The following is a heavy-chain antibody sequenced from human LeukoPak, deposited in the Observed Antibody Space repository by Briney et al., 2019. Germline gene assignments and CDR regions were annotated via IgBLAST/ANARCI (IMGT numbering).Heavy chain of an antibody. J-gene: IGHJ4*02. CDR3: AKYFSTSASRNFDS. Sequence: GGSLRLSCVASGFSFSGYAMSWVRQAPGKGLEWDSAIGSGGSDTHYADSVKGRFTISRDNSKTTLYLQMNSLRAEDTALYYCAKYFSTSASRNFDSWGQGILVSVSS. V-gene: IGHV3-23*01. CDR1: GFSFSGYA. D-gene: IGHD2-15*01. CDR2: IGSGGSDT.